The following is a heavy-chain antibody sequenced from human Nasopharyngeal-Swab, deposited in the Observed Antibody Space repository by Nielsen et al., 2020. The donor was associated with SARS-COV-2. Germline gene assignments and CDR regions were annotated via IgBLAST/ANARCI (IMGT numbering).Heavy chain of an antibody. J-gene: IGHJ4*02. Sequence: GESLKISCAASGFTFSSYAMSWVRQAPGKGLEWVSAISGSGGSTYYADSVKGRFTISRDNGKNSLYLQMNSLRADDTAVYYCARDGAAAGNFDYWGQGTLVTVSS. V-gene: IGHV3-23*01. D-gene: IGHD6-13*01. CDR1: GFTFSSYA. CDR3: ARDGAAAGNFDY. CDR2: ISGSGGST.